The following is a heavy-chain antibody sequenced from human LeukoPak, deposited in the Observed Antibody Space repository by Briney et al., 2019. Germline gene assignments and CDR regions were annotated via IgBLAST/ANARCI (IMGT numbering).Heavy chain of an antibody. J-gene: IGHJ5*02. V-gene: IGHV4-38-2*02. CDR2: IFHSGST. D-gene: IGHD2-21*01. CDR1: GYSISSGYY. CDR3: ARAIVTGLDWFDP. Sequence: PSETLSLTCTVSGYSISSGYYWGWIRQPPGKGLEWIGSIFHSGSTYYNSSLKRRVTMSVDTSKNQFSLKLNSVTAADTAVYYCARAIVTGLDWFDPWGQGTLVTVSS.